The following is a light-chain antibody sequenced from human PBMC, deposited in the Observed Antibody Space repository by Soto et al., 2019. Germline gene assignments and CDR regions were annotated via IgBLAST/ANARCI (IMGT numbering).Light chain of an antibody. V-gene: IGKV3-20*01. J-gene: IGKJ2*01. CDR1: QSVSSSY. CDR2: GAS. Sequence: EIVLTQSPGTLSLSPGERATLSCRASQSVSSSYLAWYQQKPGQAPRLLIYGASSRATGIPDRFSGSGSGTNFTLTIRRLEPEDFAVYYCQQYGSSPMYPFGQGTKREIK. CDR3: QQYGSSPMYP.